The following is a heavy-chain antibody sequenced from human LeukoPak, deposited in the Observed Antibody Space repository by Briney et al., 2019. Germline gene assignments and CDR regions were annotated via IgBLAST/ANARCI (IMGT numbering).Heavy chain of an antibody. J-gene: IGHJ5*02. D-gene: IGHD5-12*01. V-gene: IGHV3-23*01. CDR3: AKNTGSDSGYWFDP. CDR2: ISAIGGST. CDR1: GFTFSTYT. Sequence: GGSLRLSCVASGFTFSTYTMNWVRQAPGKGLEWVSAISAIGGSTYYADSVKGRFTISRDNSKNTLYLQMNSLRAEDTAVYYCAKNTGSDSGYWFDPWGQGTLVTVSS.